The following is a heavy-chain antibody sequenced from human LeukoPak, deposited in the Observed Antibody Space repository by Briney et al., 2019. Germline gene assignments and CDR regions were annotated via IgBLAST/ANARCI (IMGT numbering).Heavy chain of an antibody. CDR1: GGSISNYY. V-gene: IGHV4-4*07. CDR2: IYTSGSA. CDR3: ARVSCSSTSCPHWGYYYYMDV. J-gene: IGHJ6*03. Sequence: SETLSLTCTVSGGSISNYYYWNWIRQPAGKGLEWIGRIYTSGSANYNPSLKSRVTISVDTSKNQFSLKLSSVTAADTAVYYCARVSCSSTSCPHWGYYYYMDVWGKGTTVTVSS. D-gene: IGHD2-2*01.